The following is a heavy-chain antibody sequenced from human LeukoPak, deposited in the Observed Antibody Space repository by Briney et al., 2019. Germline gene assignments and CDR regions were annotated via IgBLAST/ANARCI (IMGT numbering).Heavy chain of an antibody. CDR1: GFTFSSYS. Sequence: GGSLRLSCAASGFTFSSYSMNWVRQAPGKGLEWVAVISYDGSNKYYADSVKGRFTISRDNSKNTLYLQMNSLRAEDTAVYYCARTPMYSGSYHYYFDYWGQGTLVTVSS. D-gene: IGHD1-26*01. CDR3: ARTPMYSGSYHYYFDY. J-gene: IGHJ4*02. CDR2: ISYDGSNK. V-gene: IGHV3-30*03.